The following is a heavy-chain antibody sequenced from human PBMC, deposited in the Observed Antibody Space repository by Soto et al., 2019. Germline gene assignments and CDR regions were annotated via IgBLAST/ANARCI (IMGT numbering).Heavy chain of an antibody. CDR3: AGDTFRGHSYAYFDY. CDR2: IYYSGST. D-gene: IGHD5-18*01. Sequence: QVQLQESGPGLVKPSETLSLTCTVSGGSISSYYWNWFRQPPGKGLEWIGYIYYSGSTNYNPSLKSRVTISIYTSKNQFSLELSSVTAADTAVYFCAGDTFRGHSYAYFDYWGQGTLVTVSS. V-gene: IGHV4-59*01. CDR1: GGSISSYY. J-gene: IGHJ4*02.